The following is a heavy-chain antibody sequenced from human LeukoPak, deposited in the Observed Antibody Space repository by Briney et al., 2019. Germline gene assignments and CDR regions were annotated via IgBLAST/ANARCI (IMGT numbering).Heavy chain of an antibody. J-gene: IGHJ4*02. Sequence: SQTLSLTCTVSGGSISSGGYYWSWIRQPPGKGLEWIGYIYYSGSTKYNPSLKSRVTISGDTSKRQFSLKLSSVTAADTAVYYCASSLADYDSSGYRYYFDYWGQGTLVTVSS. CDR2: IYYSGST. CDR3: ASSLADYDSSGYRYYFDY. CDR1: GGSISSGGYY. D-gene: IGHD3-22*01. V-gene: IGHV4-61*08.